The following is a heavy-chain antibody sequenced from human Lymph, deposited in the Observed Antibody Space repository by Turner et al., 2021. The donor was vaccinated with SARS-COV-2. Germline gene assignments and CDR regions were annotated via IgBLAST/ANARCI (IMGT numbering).Heavy chain of an antibody. CDR1: GIIVSRNY. J-gene: IGHJ6*02. CDR3: ARDLGTYGMDV. Sequence: EVQLGETGGGLFQPGGSLRLSCAASGIIVSRNYMNWVRQAPGKGLEWVSVIYSGGTTYYADSVKGRFTISRDNSKNTLYLQMNSLRVEDTAVYYCARDLGTYGMDVWGQGTTVTVSS. D-gene: IGHD6-13*01. CDR2: IYSGGTT. V-gene: IGHV3-53*02.